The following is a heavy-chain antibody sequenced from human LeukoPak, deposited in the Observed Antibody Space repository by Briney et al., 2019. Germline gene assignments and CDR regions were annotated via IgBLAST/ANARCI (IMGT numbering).Heavy chain of an antibody. D-gene: IGHD4-23*01. CDR2: IKQDGSEK. CDR1: GFTFSSYW. Sequence: GGSLRLSCAASGFTFSSYWMSWVCQAPGKGLEWVANIKQDGSEKYYVDSVKGRFTISRDNAKSSLHLQMNSLRAEDTAVYYCASQNDYGGNCFFEYWGQGTLVTVSS. V-gene: IGHV3-7*01. CDR3: ASQNDYGGNCFFEY. J-gene: IGHJ4*02.